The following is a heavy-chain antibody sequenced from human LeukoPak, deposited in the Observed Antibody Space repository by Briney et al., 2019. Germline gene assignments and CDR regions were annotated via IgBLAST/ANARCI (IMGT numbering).Heavy chain of an antibody. D-gene: IGHD6-6*01. CDR3: ARSYSSSGYYYCGMDL. Sequence: PSETLSLTCTVSGGSISTYYWSWIRQPPGKGLEWIGYIYYSGNTIYNSSLKSRVTISVDKSKNQFSLKLSSVTAADTAVYYCARSYSSSGYYYCGMDLWGQGTTVTVSS. CDR2: IYYSGNT. CDR1: GGSISTYY. J-gene: IGHJ6*02. V-gene: IGHV4-59*01.